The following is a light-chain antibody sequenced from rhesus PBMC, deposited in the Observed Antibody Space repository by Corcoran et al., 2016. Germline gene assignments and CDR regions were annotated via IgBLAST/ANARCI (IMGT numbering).Light chain of an antibody. CDR3: RRSYGTPLYS. V-gene: IGKV1-74*01. Sequence: DIQMTQSPSSLSASVGDRVTITCRASENVNNYLNWYQQKPGKAPKLLIYKASTLQSGVPSRFSGSGSGTDSTFTISSLQPEDVATYYCRRSYGTPLYSFGQGTKVEI. CDR2: KAS. CDR1: ENVNNY. J-gene: IGKJ2*01.